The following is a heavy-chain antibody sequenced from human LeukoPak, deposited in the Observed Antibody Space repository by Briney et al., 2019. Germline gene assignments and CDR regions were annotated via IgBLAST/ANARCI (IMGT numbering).Heavy chain of an antibody. CDR1: GFPFHDHD. Sequence: GGSLRLSCAASGFPFHDHDMYWVRQTPGKGLEWVALISHGGGKEHYAESVKGRFTISRDNSRNTVYLQMSSLRSDDTAIYYCAKTLDGFWPQFDFWGQGTLLTVSS. CDR2: ISHGGGKE. J-gene: IGHJ4*02. V-gene: IGHV3-30*18. CDR3: AKTLDGFWPQFDF. D-gene: IGHD5-24*01.